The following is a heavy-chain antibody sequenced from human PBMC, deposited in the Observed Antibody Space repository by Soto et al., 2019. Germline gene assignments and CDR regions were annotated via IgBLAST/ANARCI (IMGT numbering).Heavy chain of an antibody. D-gene: IGHD3-22*01. CDR2: ISPYNDDT. CDR3: ARGGYYESSGARTYHYYGMDV. Sequence: QAQLVQSGAEVKKPGASVKVSCKASGYTFSSYGISWVRQAPGQGLEWLGWISPYNDDTKYAQKLQGMVTXPXEXSAXTAHMDLRRLRSDDTAVYFWARGGYYESSGARTYHYYGMDVWGQGTTVTVSS. CDR1: GYTFSSYG. V-gene: IGHV1-18*01. J-gene: IGHJ6*02.